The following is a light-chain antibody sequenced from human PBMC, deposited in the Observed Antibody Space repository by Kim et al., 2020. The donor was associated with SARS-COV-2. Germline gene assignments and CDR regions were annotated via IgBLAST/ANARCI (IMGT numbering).Light chain of an antibody. J-gene: IGKJ4*01. V-gene: IGKV1-6*01. Sequence: AAVGDRVTLTCRASQGIRNDLGWYQKKPGKAPKVLIYAASSLHSGVPSRFRGSGSGTDFTLTISSLQPEDVATYYCLQDYNNPLTFGGGTKVDIK. CDR3: LQDYNNPLT. CDR1: QGIRND. CDR2: AAS.